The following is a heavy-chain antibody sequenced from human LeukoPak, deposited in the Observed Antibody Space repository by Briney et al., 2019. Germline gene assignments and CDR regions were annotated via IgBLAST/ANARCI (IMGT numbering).Heavy chain of an antibody. CDR1: GFTFSSYA. D-gene: IGHD2-15*01. CDR3: AKKVVVTAIDY. J-gene: IGHJ4*02. V-gene: IGHV3-23*01. Sequence: GGSLRLSCAASGFTFSSYAMSWVRQAPGKGLEWVSAISDSGGSTYYADSVKGRFTISRDNSKNTLYLQVNGLRAEDTAIYYCAKKVVVTAIDYWGQGTLVTVSS. CDR2: ISDSGGST.